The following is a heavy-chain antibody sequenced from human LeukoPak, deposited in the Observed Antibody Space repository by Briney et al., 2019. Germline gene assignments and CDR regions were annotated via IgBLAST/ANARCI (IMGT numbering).Heavy chain of an antibody. D-gene: IGHD3-10*01. V-gene: IGHV3-23*01. CDR2: ISGSGGNT. CDR3: ARDAGPRGYGSGSYLGY. Sequence: GGSLRLSCAASGFTFSTYAMSWVREAPGKGLEWVSGISGSGGNTYYADSVKGRFTISRDNSKNSLYLQMNSLRDEDTAVYYCARDAGPRGYGSGSYLGYWGQGTLVTVSS. J-gene: IGHJ4*02. CDR1: GFTFSTYA.